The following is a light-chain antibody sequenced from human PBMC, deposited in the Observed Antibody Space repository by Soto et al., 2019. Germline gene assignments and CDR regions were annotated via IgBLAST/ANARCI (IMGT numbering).Light chain of an antibody. V-gene: IGKV3-20*01. CDR1: QSVSSTY. CDR3: QQYGGSIT. CDR2: GAS. J-gene: IGKJ5*01. Sequence: EIVLTQSPGTLSLLPGETATLFCRASQSVSSTYLAWYQQKPGQAPRLLIYGASSRATGIPDRFSGSGSGTDFTLTISRLEPEDFAVYYCQQYGGSITFGQGTRLEIE.